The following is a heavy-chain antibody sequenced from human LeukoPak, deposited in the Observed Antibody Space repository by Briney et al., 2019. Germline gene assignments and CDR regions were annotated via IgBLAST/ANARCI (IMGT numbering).Heavy chain of an antibody. CDR1: GFTFSSFS. D-gene: IGHD2-15*01. Sequence: GGSLRLSCAASGFTFSSFSMNWVRQAPGKGLEWVSSISSSSCYIYYADSVKGRFTISRDNAKNSLYLQMNSLRAEDTAVYYCARDSLGYCSGGSCYPPDAFDIWGQGTMVTVSS. CDR3: ARDSLGYCSGGSCYPPDAFDI. CDR2: ISSSSCYI. J-gene: IGHJ3*02. V-gene: IGHV3-21*01.